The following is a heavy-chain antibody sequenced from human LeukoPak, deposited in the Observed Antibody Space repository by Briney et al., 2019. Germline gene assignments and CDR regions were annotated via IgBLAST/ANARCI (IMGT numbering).Heavy chain of an antibody. Sequence: GGSLRLSCAASGFTFSSYAMHWVRQAPGKGLEWVANIKEDGSEKYYVDSVKGRFTISRDNAKNSLYLQMNSLRAEDTAVYYCARDTTEMITFGGVIVNPDYWGQGTLVTVSS. V-gene: IGHV3-7*01. J-gene: IGHJ4*02. CDR1: GFTFSSYA. D-gene: IGHD3-16*02. CDR3: ARDTTEMITFGGVIVNPDY. CDR2: IKEDGSEK.